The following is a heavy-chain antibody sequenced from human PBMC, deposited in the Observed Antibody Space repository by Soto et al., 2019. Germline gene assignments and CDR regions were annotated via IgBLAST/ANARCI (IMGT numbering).Heavy chain of an antibody. D-gene: IGHD3-3*01. CDR1: GGSISSYY. J-gene: IGHJ6*03. CDR3: ARIQPDRITIFGVVITDYYYMHV. CDR2: IYYSGST. Sequence: PSETLSLTCTVSGGSISSYYWSWIRQPPGKGLEWIGYIYYSGSTNYNPSLKSRVTISVDTSKNQFSLKLSSVTAADTAVYYCARIQPDRITIFGVVITDYYYMHVWGKGTTVTVSS. V-gene: IGHV4-59*01.